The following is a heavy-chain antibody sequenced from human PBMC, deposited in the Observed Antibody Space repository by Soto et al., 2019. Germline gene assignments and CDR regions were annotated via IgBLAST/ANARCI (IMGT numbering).Heavy chain of an antibody. J-gene: IGHJ3*02. CDR3: ARGGITIFGVVTDDAFDI. CDR2: IWYDGSNK. CDR1: GFTFSSYG. Sequence: QVLLVESGGGVVQPGRSLRLSCAASGFTFSSYGMHWVRQAPGKGLEWVAVIWYDGSNKYYADSVKGRFTISRDNSKNTLYLQMNSLRAEDTAVYYCARGGITIFGVVTDDAFDIWGQGTMVTVSS. D-gene: IGHD3-3*01. V-gene: IGHV3-33*01.